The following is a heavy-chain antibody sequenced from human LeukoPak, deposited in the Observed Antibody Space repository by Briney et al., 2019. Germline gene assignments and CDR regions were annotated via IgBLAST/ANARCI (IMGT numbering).Heavy chain of an antibody. CDR1: GFMFDDYS. Sequence: GGSLRLSCAASGFMFDDYSIHWVRQAPGKALEWVSLVAWAGSSTYYADSVRGRFTISRDNRKKTLYLEMNSLRSEDTALYYCTRDRWYSSDDTSMCFYAMDLWGHGTAVTVSS. D-gene: IGHD4-23*01. V-gene: IGHV3-43*01. CDR2: VAWAGSST. J-gene: IGHJ6*02. CDR3: TRDRWYSSDDTSMCFYAMDL.